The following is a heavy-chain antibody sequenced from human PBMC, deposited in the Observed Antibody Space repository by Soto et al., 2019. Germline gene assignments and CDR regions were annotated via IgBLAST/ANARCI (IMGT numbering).Heavy chain of an antibody. CDR1: GYTFTSYG. J-gene: IGHJ4*02. CDR3: VVAAQPYYFDY. CDR2: ISAYNGNT. D-gene: IGHD2-15*01. V-gene: IGHV1-18*01. Sequence: ASVKVSCKASGYTFTSYGISWVRQAPGQGLEWMGWISAYNGNTNYAQKLQGRVSMTTDTSTSTAYMELRSLRSDDTAVYYCVVAAQPYYFDYWGQGTLVTVSS.